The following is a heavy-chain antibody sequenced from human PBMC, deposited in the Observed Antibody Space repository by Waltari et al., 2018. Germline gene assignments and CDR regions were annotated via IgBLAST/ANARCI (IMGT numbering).Heavy chain of an antibody. D-gene: IGHD5-12*01. V-gene: IGHV3-9*01. CDR1: GFMFDDYA. CDR2: IRWNSATI. Sequence: EVQLVESGGGLVQPGRSLRLSCAASGFMFDDYAMHWVRQTPGKGLEWVSGIRWNSATIGYADSVKGRFTISRDNSKNTLYLQMNSLRAEDTAVYYCARLYSGYDSDDAFDIWGQGTMVTVSS. J-gene: IGHJ3*02. CDR3: ARLYSGYDSDDAFDI.